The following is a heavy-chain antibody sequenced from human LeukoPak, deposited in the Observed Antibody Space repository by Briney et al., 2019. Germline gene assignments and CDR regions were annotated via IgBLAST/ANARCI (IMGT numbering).Heavy chain of an antibody. V-gene: IGHV1-3*01. CDR3: ARHQYYDFWSGFFMWYYFDY. CDR2: VNAGNCNT. J-gene: IGHJ4*02. CDR1: GYTFTSYA. Sequence: GASGKVACKASGYTFTSYAMHLVRQGPGQRLEWMGWVNAGNCNTKYSQKLQGRVTMTTDTSTSTAYMELRSLRSDDTAVYYCARHQYYDFWSGFFMWYYFDYWGQGTLVTVSS. D-gene: IGHD3-3*01.